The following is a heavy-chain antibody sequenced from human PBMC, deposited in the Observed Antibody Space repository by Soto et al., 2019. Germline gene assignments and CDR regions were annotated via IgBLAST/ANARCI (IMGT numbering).Heavy chain of an antibody. D-gene: IGHD1-7*01. CDR1: GFTFSSYW. CDR3: SRESNYLYFDY. V-gene: IGHV3-74*01. Sequence: GGSLRLSCAASGFTFSSYWMNWVRQAPGKGLVWVSRLNSDGSSTSYADSVKGRFTISRDNAKNTLYLKMNSLRAEDTAVYYCSRESNYLYFDYCGQGTLVTVSS. CDR2: LNSDGSST. J-gene: IGHJ4*02.